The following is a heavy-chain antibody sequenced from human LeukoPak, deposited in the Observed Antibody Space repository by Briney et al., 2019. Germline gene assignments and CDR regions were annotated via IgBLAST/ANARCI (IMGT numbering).Heavy chain of an antibody. J-gene: IGHJ4*02. CDR1: GDSITNNYH. CDR2: IYYSGST. V-gene: IGHV4-30-4*08. Sequence: PSETLSLTCTVSGDSITNNYHWSWIRQPPGMGLEFIGYIYYSGSTYYNPSLKSRVSISVDTSKNQFSLKLSSVTAAETAVYYCARENNDYGGKKAFDYWGQGTLVTVSS. D-gene: IGHD4-23*01. CDR3: ARENNDYGGKKAFDY.